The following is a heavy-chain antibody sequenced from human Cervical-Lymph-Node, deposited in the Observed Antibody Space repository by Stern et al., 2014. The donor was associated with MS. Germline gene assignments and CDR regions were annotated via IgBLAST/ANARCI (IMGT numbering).Heavy chain of an antibody. CDR3: ARGYSSGWYAGSDY. CDR1: GFSFSDYY. V-gene: IGHV3-11*06. Sequence: VHLVESGVGLVKPGGSLRLSCAASGFSFSDYYMSWIRQAPGKGLEWVTYISGSTSYTKYADSVKGRFTISRDNTKNSLYLQMNSLSAEDTAVYYCARGYSSGWYAGSDYWGQGSLVTVSS. CDR2: ISGSTSYT. D-gene: IGHD6-19*01. J-gene: IGHJ4*02.